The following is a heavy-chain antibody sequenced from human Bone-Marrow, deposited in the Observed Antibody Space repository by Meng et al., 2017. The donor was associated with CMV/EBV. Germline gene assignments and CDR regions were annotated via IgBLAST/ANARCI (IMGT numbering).Heavy chain of an antibody. Sequence: GESLKISCVGTGFNFGTYGLNWVRQAPGRGLEWISFISSDDRTRTYADSVRGRFTISRDDAKNSVSLQMRSLRVEDTAVYYCAPEGPSAVLPWGQGTLVTVSS. V-gene: IGHV3-48*04. CDR2: ISSDDRTR. J-gene: IGHJ5*02. D-gene: IGHD6-25*01. CDR1: GFNFGTYG. CDR3: APEGPSAVLP.